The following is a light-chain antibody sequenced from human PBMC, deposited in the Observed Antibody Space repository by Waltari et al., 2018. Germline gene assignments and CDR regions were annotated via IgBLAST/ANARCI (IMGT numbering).Light chain of an antibody. V-gene: IGKV1-5*03. J-gene: IGKJ4*01. CDR3: QQYNSYPPLT. CDR2: KAS. CDR1: QSISSW. Sequence: DIQMTQSPSTLSASVGDRVTITCPASQSISSWLAWYQQKPGKAPKLLIYKASSLESGVPSRFSGSGSGTEFTLTISSLQPDDFATYYCQQYNSYPPLTFGGGTKVEIK.